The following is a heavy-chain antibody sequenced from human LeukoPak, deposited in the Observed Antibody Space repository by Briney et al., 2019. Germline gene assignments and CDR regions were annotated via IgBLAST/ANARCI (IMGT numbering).Heavy chain of an antibody. D-gene: IGHD6-13*01. J-gene: IGHJ1*01. CDR3: ARVKAAAGTLYFQH. CDR1: GGSVNSGTYY. Sequence: SETLSLTCTVSGGSVNSGTYYWSWIRQPPGKGLEWIGNIYYSGSAYYNPSLKSRVTMSVDTSKNQFSLKLSSVTPADTAVYYCARVKAAAGTLYFQHWGQGTLVTVSS. CDR2: IYYSGSA. V-gene: IGHV4-39*07.